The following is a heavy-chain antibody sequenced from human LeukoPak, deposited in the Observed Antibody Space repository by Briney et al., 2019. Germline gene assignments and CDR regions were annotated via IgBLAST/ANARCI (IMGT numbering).Heavy chain of an antibody. V-gene: IGHV1-69*13. CDR1: GGTFSSYA. Sequence: GASVKVSCKASGGTFSSYAISWVRQAPGQGLEWMGGIIPIFGTANYAQKFQGRVTITADESTSTAYMELSSLRSEDTAVYYCARVRRCSSTSCYLHYWSQGTLVTVSS. CDR3: ARVRRCSSTSCYLHY. J-gene: IGHJ4*02. D-gene: IGHD2-2*01. CDR2: IIPIFGTA.